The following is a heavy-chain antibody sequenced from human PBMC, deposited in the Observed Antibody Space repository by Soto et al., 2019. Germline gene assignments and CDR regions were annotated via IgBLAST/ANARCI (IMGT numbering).Heavy chain of an antibody. J-gene: IGHJ5*02. V-gene: IGHV4-39*01. Sequence: SETLSLTCTVSGGSISSGPYSWGWIRQPPGEGLEWIGTFYYSESTHYNPSLESRVTISVDTSKNQFSLNLSSVSAEDTAVYYCARVHSTDLYWFDPWGQGTLVTVSS. CDR1: GGSISSGPYS. D-gene: IGHD2-2*01. CDR3: ARVHSTDLYWFDP. CDR2: FYYSEST.